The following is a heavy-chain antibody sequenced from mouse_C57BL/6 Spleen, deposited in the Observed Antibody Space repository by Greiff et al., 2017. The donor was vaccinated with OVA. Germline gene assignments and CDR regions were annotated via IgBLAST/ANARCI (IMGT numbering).Heavy chain of an antibody. Sequence: QVQLQQPGAELVKPGASVKLSCKASGYTFTSYWMQWVKQRPGQGLEWIGEIDPSDSYTNYNQKFKGKATLTVDTSSSTAYMQLSSLTSEDSAVYYCARDLVAYWGKGTLVTVSA. CDR2: IDPSDSYT. CDR3: ARDLVAY. CDR1: GYTFTSYW. V-gene: IGHV1-50*01. J-gene: IGHJ3*01.